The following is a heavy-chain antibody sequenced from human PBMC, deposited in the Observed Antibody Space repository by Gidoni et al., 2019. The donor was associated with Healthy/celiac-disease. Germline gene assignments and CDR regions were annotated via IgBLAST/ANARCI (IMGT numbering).Heavy chain of an antibody. Sequence: QVQLVESGGGVVQPGRSLRLPCAASGFTFSSYAMHWVRQAPGKGLGWVSVISYDGSNKYYADSVKGRFTISRDNSKNTLYLQMNSLRAEDTAVYYCARESPPDAFDIWGQGTMVTVSS. J-gene: IGHJ3*02. CDR3: ARESPPDAFDI. CDR1: GFTFSSYA. V-gene: IGHV3-30-3*01. CDR2: ISYDGSNK.